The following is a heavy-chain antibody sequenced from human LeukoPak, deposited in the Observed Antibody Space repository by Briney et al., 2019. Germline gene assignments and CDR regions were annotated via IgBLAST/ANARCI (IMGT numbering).Heavy chain of an antibody. V-gene: IGHV1-2*02. CDR3: AREGDYGDYGDY. CDR1: GYTFTGYY. Sequence: ASVKVSCKASGYTFTGYYMHWVRQAPGQGLEWMGWINPNSGGTNYAQKFRGRGTMTRDTSSSTAYMELSRLRSDDTAVYYCAREGDYGDYGDYWGQGTLVTVSS. CDR2: INPNSGGT. D-gene: IGHD4-17*01. J-gene: IGHJ4*02.